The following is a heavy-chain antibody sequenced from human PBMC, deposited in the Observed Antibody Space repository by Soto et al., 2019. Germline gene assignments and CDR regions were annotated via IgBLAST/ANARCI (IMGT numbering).Heavy chain of an antibody. CDR2: IGIGSSTK. V-gene: IGHV3-48*01. CDR1: GLTFRNYG. Sequence: GGSMRLSCGASGLTFRNYGMNWVRKDPGKGLEWVSYIGIGSSTKYYADSVKGRFTISRDNSKNTLFLQMNSLRAEDTAVYFCAKGDCGGGSCYFSAFDIWGQGTMVTVSS. D-gene: IGHD2-15*01. CDR3: AKGDCGGGSCYFSAFDI. J-gene: IGHJ3*02.